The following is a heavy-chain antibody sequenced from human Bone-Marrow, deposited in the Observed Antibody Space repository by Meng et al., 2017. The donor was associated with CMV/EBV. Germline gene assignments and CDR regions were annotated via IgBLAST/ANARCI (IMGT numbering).Heavy chain of an antibody. CDR3: ARDPGGYCSSTSCPDY. D-gene: IGHD2-2*01. CDR1: GFTFSSYS. Sequence: GESLKISCAASGFTFSSYSMNWVRQAPGKGLEWVSSISSSSSYIYYADSVKGRFTISRDNAKNSLYLQMNSLRAEDTAVYYCARDPGGYCSSTSCPDYWGQGTLVTVSS. V-gene: IGHV3-21*01. J-gene: IGHJ4*02. CDR2: ISSSSSYI.